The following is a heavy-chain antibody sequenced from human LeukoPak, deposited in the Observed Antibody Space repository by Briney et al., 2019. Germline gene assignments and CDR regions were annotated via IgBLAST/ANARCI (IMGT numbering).Heavy chain of an antibody. CDR3: ARENSRYSSSWYSGGWFDP. CDR1: GGTFSSYA. CDR2: IIPIFGTA. V-gene: IGHV1-69*13. D-gene: IGHD6-13*01. Sequence: ASVKVSCKASGGTFSSYAISWVRQAPGQGLEWMGGIIPIFGTANYAQKFQGRVTITADESTSTAYMELSSLRSEDTAVYYCARENSRYSSSWYSGGWFDPWGQGTLVTVSS. J-gene: IGHJ5*02.